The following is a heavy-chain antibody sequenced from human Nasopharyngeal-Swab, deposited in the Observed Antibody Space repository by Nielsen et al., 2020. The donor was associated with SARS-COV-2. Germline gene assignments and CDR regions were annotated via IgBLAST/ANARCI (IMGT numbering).Heavy chain of an antibody. CDR3: ARGSSSYYFDY. CDR1: GFTFSSYA. CDR2: ISYDGSNK. D-gene: IGHD6-6*01. V-gene: IGHV3-30-3*01. J-gene: IGHJ4*02. Sequence: GGSLRLSCAASGFTFSSYAMHWVRQAPGKGLEWVAVISYDGSNKYYADSVKGRFTISRDNSKNTLYLQMNSLRAEDTAVYYCARGSSSYYFDYRGQGTLVTVSS.